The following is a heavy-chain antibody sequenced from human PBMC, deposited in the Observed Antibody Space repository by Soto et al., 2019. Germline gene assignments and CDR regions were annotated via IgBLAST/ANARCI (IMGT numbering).Heavy chain of an antibody. J-gene: IGHJ6*02. Sequence: PSQTLSLTCVISGDSVSSNSVAWNWVRQSPSRGLEWLGRTYYRSRWYNDYAVSVRSRIAINPGTSKNHFSLQLNSVTPDDTAVYYCARSEEDSDYYYYGMDVWGQGTMVTVSS. CDR1: GDSVSSNSVA. V-gene: IGHV6-1*01. D-gene: IGHD2-15*01. CDR3: ARSEEDSDYYYYGMDV. CDR2: TYYRSRWYN.